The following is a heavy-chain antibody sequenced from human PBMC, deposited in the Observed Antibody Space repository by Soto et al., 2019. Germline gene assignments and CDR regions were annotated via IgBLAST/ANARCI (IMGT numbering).Heavy chain of an antibody. J-gene: IGHJ6*01. CDR1: GGSISSYY. V-gene: IGHV4-59*01. CDR2: IYYSGST. Sequence: KPSETLSLTCTVSGGSISSYYWSWIRQPPGKGLEWIGYIYYSGSTNYNPSLKSRVTISVDTSKNQFSLKLSSVTAADTAVYYCARDQGYCSSTSCVYDRYYYGMDGW. D-gene: IGHD2-2*01. CDR3: ARDQGYCSSTSCVYDRYYYGMDG.